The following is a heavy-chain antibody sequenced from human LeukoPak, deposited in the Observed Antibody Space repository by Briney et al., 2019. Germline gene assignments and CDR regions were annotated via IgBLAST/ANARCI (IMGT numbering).Heavy chain of an antibody. CDR1: GSTFSSCA. CDR3: AKDSLVGGWLVGYYCRR. D-gene: IGHD6-19*01. V-gene: IGHV3-23*01. J-gene: IGHJ4*02. CDR2: ISGSGGST. Sequence: GGSLRLSCAASGSTFSSCATSWVRQAPGKGLEWVSAISGSGGSTYYADSVKGRFTISRDNSKNTLFLQMNSLRAEDTAVYYCAKDSLVGGWLVGYYCRRWRQGTLVTVSS.